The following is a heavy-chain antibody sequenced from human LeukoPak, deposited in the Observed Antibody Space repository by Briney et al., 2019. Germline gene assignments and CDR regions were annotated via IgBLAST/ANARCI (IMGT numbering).Heavy chain of an antibody. CDR2: ISGSGSSI. J-gene: IGHJ4*02. V-gene: IGHV3-23*01. CDR3: ARSFLSIAAAATDY. CDR1: GLTFSSQA. Sequence: GGSLRLSCAASGLTFSSQAINWVRQAPGKGLEWVSGISGSGSSIYYADSVKGRFTISRDNSQNTLYLQMNSLRAEDTAVYYCARSFLSIAAAATDYWGQGTLVTVSS. D-gene: IGHD6-13*01.